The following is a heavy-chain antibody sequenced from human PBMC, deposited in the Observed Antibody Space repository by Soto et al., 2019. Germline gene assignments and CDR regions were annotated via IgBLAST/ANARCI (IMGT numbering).Heavy chain of an antibody. V-gene: IGHV1-18*01. CDR1: GYTFTTYG. J-gene: IGHJ4*02. CDR2: ISGYNGNR. Sequence: QVQLVQSGAEVKKPGASVKVSCKASGYTFTTYGISWMRQAPGQGLEWMGWISGYNGNRNYAQNLKGRVTVTHDTSTGTSYIELTNPRSDATAVYYCGSQVEARGWEYEYGGQGTLVIVSS. CDR3: GSQVEARGWEYEY. D-gene: IGHD1-26*01.